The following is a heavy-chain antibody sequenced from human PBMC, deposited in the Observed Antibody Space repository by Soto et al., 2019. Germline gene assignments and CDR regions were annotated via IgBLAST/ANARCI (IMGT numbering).Heavy chain of an antibody. D-gene: IGHD1-1*01. J-gene: IGHJ6*02. CDR2: INRRGTST. CDR1: GFRFSDYP. Sequence: PGGSLRLSCVGSGFRFSDYPLNWVRQAPGQGLEWVANINRRGTSTNYADSVRGRFSTSRDSTRNSLYLNMDSLRVEDTATYYCVRGTPTPGLDIWGRGTTVTVSS. CDR3: VRGTPTPGLDI. V-gene: IGHV3-7*03.